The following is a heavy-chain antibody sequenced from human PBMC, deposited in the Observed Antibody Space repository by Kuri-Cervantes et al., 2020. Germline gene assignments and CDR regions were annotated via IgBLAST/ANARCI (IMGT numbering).Heavy chain of an antibody. CDR3: ARGEGYCSGGSCYRFDY. J-gene: IGHJ4*02. D-gene: IGHD2-15*01. V-gene: IGHV1-2*02. CDR2: INPNSGGT. CDR1: GYTFTGYY. Sequence: ASVKVSCKASGYTFTGYYMHWVRQAPGQGLEWMGWINPNSGGTNYAQKFQGRVTMTRDMSISTAYMELSRLRSDDTAVYYCARGEGYCSGGSCYRFDYWGQGTLVTVSS.